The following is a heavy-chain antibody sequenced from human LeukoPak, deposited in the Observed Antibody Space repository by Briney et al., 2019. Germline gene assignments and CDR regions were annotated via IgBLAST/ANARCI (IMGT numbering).Heavy chain of an antibody. V-gene: IGHV3-15*01. CDR2: VKSKADDGTT. CDR1: GFSFTNTW. J-gene: IGHJ3*02. D-gene: IGHD3-10*01. Sequence: NPGGSLRLSCAASGFSFTNTWMSWVRQAPGKGLEWVGRVKSKADDGTTDYAAPVQGRFAISRDDSKNTLSLQMNSLKTEDTAVYYCATEGGSGSYYGDDAFDMWGQGTMVTVSS. CDR3: ATEGGSGSYYGDDAFDM.